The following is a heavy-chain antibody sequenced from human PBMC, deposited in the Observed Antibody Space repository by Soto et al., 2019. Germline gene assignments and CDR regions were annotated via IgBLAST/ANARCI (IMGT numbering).Heavy chain of an antibody. D-gene: IGHD6-13*01. J-gene: IGHJ6*02. CDR1: GFTFSSYA. CDR3: AKSLSIAAATYYYGMDV. V-gene: IGHV3-23*01. CDR2: ISGSGGST. Sequence: EVQLLESGGGLVQPGGSLRLSCAASGFTFSSYAMSWVRQAPGKGLEWVSAISGSGGSTYYADSVKGRFTISRDNSKNPLYLQMNSLRAEDTAVYYCAKSLSIAAATYYYGMDVWGQGTTVTVSS.